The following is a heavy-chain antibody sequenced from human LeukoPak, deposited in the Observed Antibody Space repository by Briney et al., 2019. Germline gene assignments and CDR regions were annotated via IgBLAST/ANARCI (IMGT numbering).Heavy chain of an antibody. CDR1: GFTVSSNY. CDR3: ASGAQSDY. J-gene: IGHJ4*02. V-gene: IGHV3-11*04. D-gene: IGHD1-26*01. Sequence: GGSLRLSCAASGFTVSSNYMSWVRQAPGKGLEWVSYISSSGGTIYYADSVKGRFTISRDNAKNSLYLQMNSLRVEDTALYYCASGAQSDYWGQGTLVTVSS. CDR2: ISSSGGTI.